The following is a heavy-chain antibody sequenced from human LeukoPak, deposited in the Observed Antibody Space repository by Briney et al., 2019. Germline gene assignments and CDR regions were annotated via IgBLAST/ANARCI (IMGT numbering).Heavy chain of an antibody. CDR2: ISAYNGNT. Sequence: GASVKVSCKASGYTFTSYYMYWVRQAPGQGLEWMGWISAYNGNTNYAQKLQGRVTMTTDTSTSTAYMELSSLRSEDTAVYYCATGPYSSSWYDNYYYMDVWGKGTTVTISS. J-gene: IGHJ6*03. CDR1: GYTFTSYY. V-gene: IGHV1-18*04. CDR3: ATGPYSSSWYDNYYYMDV. D-gene: IGHD6-13*01.